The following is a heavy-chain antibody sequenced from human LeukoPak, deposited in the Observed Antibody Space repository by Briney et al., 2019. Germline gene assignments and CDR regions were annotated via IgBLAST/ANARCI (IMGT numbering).Heavy chain of an antibody. CDR1: GGTFSSYA. D-gene: IGHD3-22*01. J-gene: IGHJ6*02. CDR3: AREAGMIVAYGMDV. Sequence: GASVKVSCKASGGTFSSYAISWVRQAPGQGLEWMGRIIPILGIANYAQKFQGRVTITADKSTSTAYMELSSLRSGDTAVYYCAREAGMIVAYGMDVWGQGTTVTVSS. V-gene: IGHV1-69*04. CDR2: IIPILGIA.